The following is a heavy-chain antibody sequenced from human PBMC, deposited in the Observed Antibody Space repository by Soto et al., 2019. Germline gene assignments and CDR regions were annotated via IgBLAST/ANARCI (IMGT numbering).Heavy chain of an antibody. V-gene: IGHV3-23*01. CDR1: GFSFSSYA. J-gene: IGHJ3*02. Sequence: EVQLLESGGDLVQPGGSLRLSCAASGFSFSSYAMSWVRQAPGAGPEWVSGISASGGRTYYADSVKGRFTISRDKSKSTLYLQMDSLRAEDTALYYCAQDPHGDYVGAFDIWGRGTLVTVSS. D-gene: IGHD4-17*01. CDR2: ISASGGRT. CDR3: AQDPHGDYVGAFDI.